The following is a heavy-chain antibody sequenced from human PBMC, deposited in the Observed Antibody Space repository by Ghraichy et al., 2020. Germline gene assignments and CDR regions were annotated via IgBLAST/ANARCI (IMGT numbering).Heavy chain of an antibody. D-gene: IGHD3-22*01. J-gene: IGHJ4*02. CDR3: AKDDSSGYYSPFDSPYFFDY. CDR1: GFTFRNYV. Sequence: GESLNISCAASGFTFRNYVMSWVRQTPGKGLEWVSAISGNGGRTYYADSVEGRFTISRDNFKNTLSLQMNSLRAEDTAIYYCAKDDSSGYYSPFDSPYFFDYWGQGTLVTVSS. CDR2: ISGNGGRT. V-gene: IGHV3-23*01.